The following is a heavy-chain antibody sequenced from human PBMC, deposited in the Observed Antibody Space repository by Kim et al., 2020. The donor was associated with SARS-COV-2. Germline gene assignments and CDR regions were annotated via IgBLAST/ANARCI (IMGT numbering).Heavy chain of an antibody. J-gene: IGHJ6*02. CDR3: ARGNYHGMDV. Sequence: GGSLRLSCAASGLTFSNYWIHWVRQAPGKGLVWVSRINGDGSNTIYADSVKGRLTISRDNAKNTLYLQMSSLRTEDTAVYYCARGNYHGMDVWGQGTTVT. CDR1: GLTFSNYW. V-gene: IGHV3-74*01. CDR2: INGDGSNT.